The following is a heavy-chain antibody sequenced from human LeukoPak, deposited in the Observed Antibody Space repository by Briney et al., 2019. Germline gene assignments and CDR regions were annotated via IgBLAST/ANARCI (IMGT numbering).Heavy chain of an antibody. V-gene: IGHV5-51*01. CDR2: IYPGDSDT. D-gene: IGHD3-22*01. CDR1: GSSFTSYW. CDR3: ARGSYYYDSSGYWDY. Sequence: PGASLQISCKGSGSSFTSYWIGWVRQLPGKGLEWMGIIYPGDSDTRYSPSFQGQVTISADKSISTAYLQWSSLKASDTAMYYCARGSYYYDSSGYWDYWGQGTLVTVSS. J-gene: IGHJ4*02.